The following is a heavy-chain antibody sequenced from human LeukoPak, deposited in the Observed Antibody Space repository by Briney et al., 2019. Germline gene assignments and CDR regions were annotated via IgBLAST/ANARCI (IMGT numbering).Heavy chain of an antibody. V-gene: IGHV4-39*07. J-gene: IGHJ6*03. CDR1: GGSISSGSYY. CDR3: ARVPPWYMDV. Sequence: SETLSLTCTVSGGSISSGSYYWGWIRQPPGKGLQWIGNIYYSGITDYNTSLKSRVTISVDTSKNQFSLKLSSVTAADTAVYYCARVPPWYMDVWGKGTTITVSS. CDR2: IYYSGIT.